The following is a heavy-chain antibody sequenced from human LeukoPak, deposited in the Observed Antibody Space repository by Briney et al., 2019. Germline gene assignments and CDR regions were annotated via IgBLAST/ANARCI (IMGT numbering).Heavy chain of an antibody. CDR3: ARDVDTAIQVAYYFDY. Sequence: GGSLRLSCAASGFTLSSYAMSWVRQAPGKGLEWVSAISGGGGVTYSAASVKGRFTLSRDNSKNTLYLQMNSLRAEDTAVYYCARDVDTAIQVAYYFDYWGQGTLVTVSS. CDR2: ISGGGGVT. D-gene: IGHD5-18*01. CDR1: GFTLSSYA. V-gene: IGHV3-23*01. J-gene: IGHJ4*02.